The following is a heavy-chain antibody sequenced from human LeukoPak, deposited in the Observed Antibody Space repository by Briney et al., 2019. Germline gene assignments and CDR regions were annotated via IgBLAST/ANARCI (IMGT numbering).Heavy chain of an antibody. D-gene: IGHD3-10*01. CDR1: GLPFTSLD. J-gene: IGHJ4*02. V-gene: IGHV3-30*02. CDR3: AKDLFGSGSFEY. CDR2: SRSAGDHK. Sequence: PGGSLRLSCTASGLPFTSLDMHWARQAPGKGLEWVAYSRSAGDHKWYAESVKGRFTISRDNSKNPLFLQMTGLRAEDTAMYYCAKDLFGSGSFEYWGQGTLVTVSS.